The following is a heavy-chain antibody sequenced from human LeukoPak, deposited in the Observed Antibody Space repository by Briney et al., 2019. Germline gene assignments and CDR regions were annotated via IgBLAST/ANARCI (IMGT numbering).Heavy chain of an antibody. Sequence: GGSLRISCSASGLGRSFKETWMSWVRRAPGKGLEWIGRIKGKPDGGAIDYIAPVRGRFSISRDHSKNLVFLQMDSLKIEDTAVYYCPTDPRYWGQGPMVTVSS. CDR3: PTDPRY. CDR1: GLGRSFKETW. J-gene: IGHJ4*02. V-gene: IGHV3-15*01. CDR2: IKGKPDGGAI.